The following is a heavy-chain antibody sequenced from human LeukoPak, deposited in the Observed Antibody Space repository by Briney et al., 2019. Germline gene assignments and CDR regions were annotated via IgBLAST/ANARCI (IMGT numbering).Heavy chain of an antibody. CDR2: INTNTGNP. CDR3: ARRPTSSSWYYYYYGMDV. J-gene: IGHJ6*02. Sequence: ASVKVSCKASGYTFTNFDINWVRQAPGQGLEWMGWINTNTGNPTYAQGFTGRFVFSLDTSVSTAYLQISSLKAEDTAVYYCARRPTSSSWYYYYYGMDVWGQGTTVTVSS. CDR1: GYTFTNFD. D-gene: IGHD6-13*01. V-gene: IGHV7-4-1*02.